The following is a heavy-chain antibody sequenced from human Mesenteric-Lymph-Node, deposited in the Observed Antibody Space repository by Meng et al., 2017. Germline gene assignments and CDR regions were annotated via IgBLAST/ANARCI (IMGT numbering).Heavy chain of an antibody. CDR1: GYTFTSYA. V-gene: IGHV7-4-1*02. Sequence: QVWLEQSWAEVKKPGASVKVSCKASGYTFTSYAMHWVRQAPGQGLEWMGWINTNTGNPTYAQGFTGRFVFSLDTSVSTAYLQISSLKAEDTAVYYCARDTSPRYDYGVKFDYWGQGTLVTVSS. D-gene: IGHD4-17*01. J-gene: IGHJ4*02. CDR3: ARDTSPRYDYGVKFDY. CDR2: INTNTGNP.